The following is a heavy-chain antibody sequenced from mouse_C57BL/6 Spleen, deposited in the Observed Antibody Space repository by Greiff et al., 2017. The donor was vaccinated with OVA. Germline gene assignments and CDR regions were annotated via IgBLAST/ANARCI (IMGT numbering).Heavy chain of an antibody. V-gene: IGHV1-9*01. Sequence: QVQLQQSGAELMKPGASVELSCKANGYKFTGYWIEWVKQRPGHGLEWIGEILPGSGSTNYNEKFKGKATFTADTSSNTAYMQHSSLTTEDSAIYYCARGGFSNYGYFDVWGTGTTVTVSS. D-gene: IGHD2-5*01. CDR3: ARGGFSNYGYFDV. CDR2: ILPGSGST. J-gene: IGHJ1*03. CDR1: GYKFTGYW.